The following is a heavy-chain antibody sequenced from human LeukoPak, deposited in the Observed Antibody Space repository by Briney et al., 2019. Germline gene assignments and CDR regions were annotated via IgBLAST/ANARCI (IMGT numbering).Heavy chain of an antibody. V-gene: IGHV4-61*08. Sequence: PSETLSLTCTVSGGSISSGGYYWSWIRQHPGKGLEWIGYIYYSGSTNYNPSLKSRVTISVDTSKNQFSLKLSSVTAADTAVYYCARERVYYGMDVWGQGTTVTVSS. CDR2: IYYSGST. J-gene: IGHJ6*02. CDR3: ARERVYYGMDV. CDR1: GGSISSGGYY.